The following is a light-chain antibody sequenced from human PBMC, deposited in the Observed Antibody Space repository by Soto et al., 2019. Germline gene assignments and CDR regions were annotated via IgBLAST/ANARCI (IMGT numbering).Light chain of an antibody. CDR2: GAS. CDR1: QSVSSIY. Sequence: EIVLTQSPGTLSLSPGERATLSCRASQSVSSIYLAWYQQKPGQAPRLLIYGASTRATGIPARFSGSGSGTDFTLTISRLEPEDFVVYYCQQYGSSPPTFGQGTKVDIK. V-gene: IGKV3-20*01. CDR3: QQYGSSPPT. J-gene: IGKJ1*01.